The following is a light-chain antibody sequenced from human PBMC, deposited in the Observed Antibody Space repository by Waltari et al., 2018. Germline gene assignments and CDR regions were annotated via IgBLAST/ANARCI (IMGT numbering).Light chain of an antibody. J-gene: IGKJ2*01. CDR2: GAS. V-gene: IGKV3-20*01. Sequence: EIVLTQSPGTLSLSPGERAILSCRASQSVSTSYLAWHQHKPGQAPRLLMYGASNRATGIPDRFSGSGSGTDFTITISSLAPEDFAVYYCQHYGSSPQNTFGQGTMLEIK. CDR1: QSVSTSY. CDR3: QHYGSSPQNT.